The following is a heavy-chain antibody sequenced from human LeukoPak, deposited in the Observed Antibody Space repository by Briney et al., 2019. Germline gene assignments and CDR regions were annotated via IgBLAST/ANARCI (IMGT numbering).Heavy chain of an antibody. J-gene: IGHJ5*01. V-gene: IGHV4-4*07. CDR3: ARDMGSGRYLGYNWFDS. D-gene: IGHD1-26*01. Sequence: KSSETLSLTCTVSGGSVYNYYWSWIWQRAEKGLEWIWRIYTSGGANYKCSLKNRLTMSVDTSKSQLSLNLSSVTAADTAIYYCARDMGSGRYLGYNWFDSWGQGTLVTVSS. CDR2: IYTSGGA. CDR1: GGSVYNYY.